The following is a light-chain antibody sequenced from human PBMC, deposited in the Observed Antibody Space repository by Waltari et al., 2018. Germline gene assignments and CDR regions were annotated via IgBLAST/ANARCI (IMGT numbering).Light chain of an antibody. J-gene: IGKJ4*01. CDR2: GTS. V-gene: IGKV3-20*01. Sequence: EIVLTQSPDTLSLSPGERATLSCRARQSFTSISLTWYQQKLGRAPRLLIYGTSSRATGIPARFIGSESGTDCTLTISRLEPEDFAVYYCQQYDGEVVTFGGGTKVEI. CDR1: QSFTSIS. CDR3: QQYDGEVVT.